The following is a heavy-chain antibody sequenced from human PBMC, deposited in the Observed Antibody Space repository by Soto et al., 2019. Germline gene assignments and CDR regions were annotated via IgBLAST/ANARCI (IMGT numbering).Heavy chain of an antibody. CDR3: LRGDGGYFDH. V-gene: IGHV1-18*01. CDR1: GYTFTNYG. J-gene: IGHJ4*02. CDR2: ISAYNGHT. D-gene: IGHD3-16*01. Sequence: QVQLVQSGVDVKKPGASVKVSCKAMGYTFTNYGLSWVRQAPGEGLEWMGWISAYNGHTKYAQKVQDRLTLTTDTSASTAYLELRRLRSDDPAVYYCLRGDGGYFDHGGQGTLVLVSS.